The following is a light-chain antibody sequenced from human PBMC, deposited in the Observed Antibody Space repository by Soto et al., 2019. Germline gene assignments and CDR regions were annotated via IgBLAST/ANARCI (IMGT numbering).Light chain of an antibody. J-gene: IGKJ5*01. Sequence: EIVLTQSPATVSLSPLERATLSFRASPSVSSYLAWYQQKPGQAPRLLIYDASNRATGIPARFSGSGSGTDFTLTISSLETEDFAVYYCQQSSNWPSFGQGTRLEIK. V-gene: IGKV3-11*01. CDR2: DAS. CDR1: PSVSSY. CDR3: QQSSNWPS.